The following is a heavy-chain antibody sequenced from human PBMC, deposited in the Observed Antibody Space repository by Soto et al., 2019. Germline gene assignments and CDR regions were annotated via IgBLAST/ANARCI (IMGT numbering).Heavy chain of an antibody. CDR3: AHSGPLGNYYGSGSYSHSYYGMDV. CDR2: IYWDDDK. J-gene: IGHJ6*02. D-gene: IGHD3-10*01. V-gene: IGHV2-5*02. CDR1: GFSLSTSGVG. Sequence: GSGPTLVNPTQTLTLTCTFSGFSLSTSGVGVGWIRQPPGKALECLALIYWDDDKRYSPSLKSRLTITKDTSKNQVVLTMTNMDPVDTATYYCAHSGPLGNYYGSGSYSHSYYGMDVWRQGTTVTVSS.